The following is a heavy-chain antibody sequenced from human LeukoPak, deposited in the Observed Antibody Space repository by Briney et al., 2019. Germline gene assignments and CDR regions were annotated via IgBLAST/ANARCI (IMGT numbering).Heavy chain of an antibody. D-gene: IGHD4-17*01. V-gene: IGHV3-21*04. Sequence: GGSLRLSCAASGFTFSSYSMNWVRQAPGKGLEWVSSISSSSSYIYYADSVKGRFTISRDNAKNSLYLQMNSLRAEDTAVYYCAKDSTVTTLRFFRWFDPWGQGTLVTVSS. CDR3: AKDSTVTTLRFFRWFDP. CDR1: GFTFSSYS. J-gene: IGHJ5*02. CDR2: ISSSSSYI.